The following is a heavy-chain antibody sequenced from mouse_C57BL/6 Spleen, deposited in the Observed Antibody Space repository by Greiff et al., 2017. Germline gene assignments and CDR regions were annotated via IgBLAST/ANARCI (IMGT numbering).Heavy chain of an antibody. V-gene: IGHV5-6*01. CDR3: ARQVNGYYAMDY. CDR1: GFTFSSYG. Sequence: EVKLMESGGDLVKPGGSLKLSCAASGFTFSSYGMSWVRQTPDKRLEWVATISSGGSYTYYPDSVKGRFTISRDNAKNTLYLQMSSLKSEDTAMYYCARQVNGYYAMDYWGQGTSVTVSS. CDR2: ISSGGSYT. J-gene: IGHJ4*01.